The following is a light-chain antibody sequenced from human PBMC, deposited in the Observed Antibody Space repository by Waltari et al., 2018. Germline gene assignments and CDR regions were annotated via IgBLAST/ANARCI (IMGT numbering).Light chain of an antibody. Sequence: EIVLTQSPGTLSLSPGERASLSCRASQSLSNNYLAWYQQKPGQAPRLRISHTSSRGTGIPDRFSGSGAGTDFTLTISRLEPEDFAVYYCQQYGRSPPGGSLTFGGGTKVAIK. CDR2: HTS. J-gene: IGKJ4*01. V-gene: IGKV3-20*01. CDR3: QQYGRSPPGGSLT. CDR1: QSLSNNY.